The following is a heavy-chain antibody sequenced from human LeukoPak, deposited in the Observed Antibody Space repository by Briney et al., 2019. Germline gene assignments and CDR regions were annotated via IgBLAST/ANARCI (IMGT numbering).Heavy chain of an antibody. Sequence: GGSLRLSCAASGFTFSTYWMHWVRQAPGKGLVWVSRIKSDGSTNYADSVKGRFTISRDNAKNTLSLQMNSLRAEDTAVYYCARGSPAAVWGQGALVTVSS. D-gene: IGHD6-25*01. V-gene: IGHV3-74*01. CDR3: ARGSPAAV. J-gene: IGHJ4*02. CDR1: GFTFSTYW. CDR2: IKSDGST.